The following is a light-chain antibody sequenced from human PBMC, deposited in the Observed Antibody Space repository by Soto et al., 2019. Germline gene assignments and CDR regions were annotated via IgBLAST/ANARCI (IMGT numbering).Light chain of an antibody. CDR1: SSDVGAYNY. Sequence: QPVLTQPASVSGSPGQSITLSCTGTSSDVGAYNYVSWYQQHPGKAPKLMIYNVNNRPSGVSDRFFGSMSGTTASLTISGLQAEDEADYYCSSYTTINTVVFGGGTKLTVL. J-gene: IGLJ3*02. CDR3: SSYTTINTVV. V-gene: IGLV2-14*03. CDR2: NVN.